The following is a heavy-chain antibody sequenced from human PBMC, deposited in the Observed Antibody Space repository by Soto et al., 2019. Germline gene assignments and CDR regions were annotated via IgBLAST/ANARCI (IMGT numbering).Heavy chain of an antibody. CDR3: ASSLLTPFDY. V-gene: IGHV3-74*01. J-gene: IGHJ4*02. Sequence: GGSLRLSCAASGCTFNSYWIHLVRQAPGKGLVWVSRINSDGSSTSYADSVKGRFTISRDNAKNTLYLQMNSLRAEDTAVYYCASSLLTPFDYWGQGTLVTVSS. CDR2: INSDGSST. CDR1: GCTFNSYW. D-gene: IGHD7-27*01.